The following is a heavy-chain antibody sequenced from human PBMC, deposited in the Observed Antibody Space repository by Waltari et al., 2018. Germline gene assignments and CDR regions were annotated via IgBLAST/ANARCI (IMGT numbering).Heavy chain of an antibody. CDR2: FYYPGNI. CDR1: GGSVSTTSYS. V-gene: IGHV4-39*01. J-gene: IGHJ4*02. Sequence: QLQLQESGPGLVKPSETLSLTCTVSGGSVSTTSYSWAWVRQSPGKGLEWIGTFYYPGNIYSNPSLTSRVTISVDSPQNHLSLRLSSVTAADTAVYYCARQNIHSYGYGYFDFWGQGTLVTVSS. CDR3: ARQNIHSYGYGYFDF. D-gene: IGHD5-18*01.